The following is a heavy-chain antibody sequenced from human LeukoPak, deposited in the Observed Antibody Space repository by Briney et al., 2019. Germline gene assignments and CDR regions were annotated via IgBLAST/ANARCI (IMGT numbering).Heavy chain of an antibody. D-gene: IGHD3-22*01. CDR1: GYTFTSYG. CDR2: ISAYNGNT. J-gene: IGHJ4*02. V-gene: IGHV1-18*01. CDR3: ARESPPRRNYDSRGYYSYYFDY. Sequence: ASVKVSCKPTGYTFTSYGITWVRKAPGQALEWIGWISAYNGNTHYAQKLQGRVTMTTDTSTSTVYMELRSLRSDDTAVYYCARESPPRRNYDSRGYYSYYFDYWGQGTLVTVSS.